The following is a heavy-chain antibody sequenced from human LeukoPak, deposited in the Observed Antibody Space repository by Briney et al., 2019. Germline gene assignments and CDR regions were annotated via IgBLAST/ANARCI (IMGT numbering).Heavy chain of an antibody. J-gene: IGHJ4*02. CDR1: GGSFSGYY. CDR2: INHSGST. CDR3: ARIKPLGYCSSTSCRDY. Sequence: SETLSLTCAVYGGSFSGYYWSWLRQPPGKGLEWIGEINHSGSTNYNPSLKSRVTTSVDTSKNQFSLKLSSVTAADTAVYYCARIKPLGYCSSTSCRDYWGQGTLVTVSS. V-gene: IGHV4-34*01. D-gene: IGHD2-2*01.